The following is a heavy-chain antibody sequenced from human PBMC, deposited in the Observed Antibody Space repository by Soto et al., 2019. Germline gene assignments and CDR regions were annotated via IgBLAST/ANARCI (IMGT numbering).Heavy chain of an antibody. D-gene: IGHD3-10*01. CDR2: IHYSGST. Sequence: SETLSLTCTVSGGSVSSNKNYWSWIRQPQGKGLEWIGHIHYSGSTRYNTSLKSRVTISVDTSENQFSLKLSSVTAADTAVYYCAREVEWFGELLYNWFDSWGQGTLVTVSS. J-gene: IGHJ5*01. V-gene: IGHV4-61*01. CDR1: GGSVSSNKNY. CDR3: AREVEWFGELLYNWFDS.